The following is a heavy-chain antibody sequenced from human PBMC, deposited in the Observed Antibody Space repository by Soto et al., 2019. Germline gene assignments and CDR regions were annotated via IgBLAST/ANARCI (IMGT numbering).Heavy chain of an antibody. CDR1: GGSISSSGYY. CDR2: IFYSGTT. Sequence: PSETLSLTCTVSGGSISSSGYYWGWIRQSPGKGLEWIGTIFYSGTTYYNPSLESRTTISQDTSNNQFSLKLTSVTAADTAVYYCARHYYDSSGYPAPYYHGMGVWGQGTTVTVSS. D-gene: IGHD3-22*01. CDR3: ARHYYDSSGYPAPYYHGMGV. J-gene: IGHJ6*02. V-gene: IGHV4-39*01.